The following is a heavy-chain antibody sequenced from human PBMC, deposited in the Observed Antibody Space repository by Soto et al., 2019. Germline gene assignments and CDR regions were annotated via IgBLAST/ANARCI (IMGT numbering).Heavy chain of an antibody. D-gene: IGHD2-2*01. V-gene: IGHV3-30-3*02. Sequence: QVQLVESGGGVVQPGRSLRLSCAASGFTFINYAMHWVRQAPGKGLEWVAVISYDGSNKYYADSVRGRFTISRDNSMNTLYLQMNSLRTEDTAVYYCAKSPNFYCSSYHCYKYYFDYWGQGTLVTVSS. J-gene: IGHJ4*02. CDR1: GFTFINYA. CDR3: AKSPNFYCSSYHCYKYYFDY. CDR2: ISYDGSNK.